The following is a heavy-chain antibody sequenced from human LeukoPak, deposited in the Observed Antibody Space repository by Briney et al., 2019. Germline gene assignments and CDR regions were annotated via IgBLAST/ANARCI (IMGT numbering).Heavy chain of an antibody. CDR1: GFTFSNYW. V-gene: IGHV3-74*01. D-gene: IGHD1-7*01. Sequence: GGSLRLSCAASGFTFSNYWVHWVGQAPGKGLVWVSRINPDGSTINYADSVKGRFTISRDNAKNTLYLQMNSLRAEDTAVYYCATAGNYRFDYWGQGTLVTVSS. CDR3: ATAGNYRFDY. J-gene: IGHJ4*02. CDR2: INPDGSTI.